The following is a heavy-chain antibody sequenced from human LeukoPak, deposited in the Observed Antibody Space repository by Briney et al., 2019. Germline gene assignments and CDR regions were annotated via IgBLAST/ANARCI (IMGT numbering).Heavy chain of an antibody. CDR2: VHYSGTT. CDR3: ARMGRREPVDY. V-gene: IGHV4-38-2*02. D-gene: IGHD1-26*01. Sequence: PSETLSLTCTVSGYYLTNGYYWGWVRQPPGKGLEWSGCVHYSGTTYYKPSLKRRITIEDTSKNQFSLKLSSVTAADTAMYYCARMGRREPVDYWGQGILVTVSS. J-gene: IGHJ4*02. CDR1: GYYLTNGYY.